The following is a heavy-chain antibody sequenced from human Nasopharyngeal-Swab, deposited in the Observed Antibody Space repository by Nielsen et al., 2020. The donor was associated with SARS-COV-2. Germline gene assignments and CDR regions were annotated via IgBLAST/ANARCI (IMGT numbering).Heavy chain of an antibody. CDR3: ARDSFSRVGAAGSSHYYYYGMDV. CDR2: IKQDGSEK. V-gene: IGHV3-7*01. CDR1: GFTFSSYW. D-gene: IGHD6-13*01. Sequence: GGSLRLSCAASGFTFSSYWMSWVRQAPGKGLEWVANIKQDGSEKYYVDSVKGRFTISRDNAKNSLYLQMNSLRAEDTAVYYCARDSFSRVGAAGSSHYYYYGMDVWSQGTTVTVSS. J-gene: IGHJ6*02.